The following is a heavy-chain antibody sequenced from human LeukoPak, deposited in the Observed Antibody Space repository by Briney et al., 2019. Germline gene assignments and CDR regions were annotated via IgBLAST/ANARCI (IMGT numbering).Heavy chain of an antibody. CDR1: GYTFTGYY. CDR3: ARVRDCSSTSCSASLDY. J-gene: IGHJ4*02. D-gene: IGHD2-2*01. CDR2: INPISGGT. V-gene: IGHV1-2*02. Sequence: ASVKVSCKASGYTFTGYYMHWVRQAPGQGLEWMGWINPISGGTNYAQKFQGRVTMTRDTSISTAYMELSRLRSDDTAVYYCARVRDCSSTSCSASLDYWGQGTLVTVSS.